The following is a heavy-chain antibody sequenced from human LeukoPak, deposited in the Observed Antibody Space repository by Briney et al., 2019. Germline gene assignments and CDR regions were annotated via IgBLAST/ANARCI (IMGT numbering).Heavy chain of an antibody. D-gene: IGHD6-13*01. Sequence: SETLSLTCTVSGGSISSYYWSWIRQPPGKGLGWIGYIYYSGSTNYNPSLKSRVTISVDTSKNQFSLKLSSVTAADTAVYYCARGRMYSSSWYVDYWGQGTLVTVSS. V-gene: IGHV4-59*01. CDR2: IYYSGST. CDR3: ARGRMYSSSWYVDY. CDR1: GGSISSYY. J-gene: IGHJ4*02.